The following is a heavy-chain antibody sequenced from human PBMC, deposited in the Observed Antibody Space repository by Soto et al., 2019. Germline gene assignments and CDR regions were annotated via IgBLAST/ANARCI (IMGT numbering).Heavy chain of an antibody. Sequence: QVQLVQSGAEVKKPGSSVKVSCEATGGTFSTFGISWVQQAPGQGLEWVGGITPMIGITKYAQKFQDRVTISADESMTTAYMEMRGLRSDDTAVYFWAREAERRWLHLFDYGGQGTLVTVAS. CDR3: AREAERRWLHLFDY. V-gene: IGHV1-69*01. CDR2: ITPMIGIT. D-gene: IGHD5-12*01. J-gene: IGHJ4*02. CDR1: GGTFSTFG.